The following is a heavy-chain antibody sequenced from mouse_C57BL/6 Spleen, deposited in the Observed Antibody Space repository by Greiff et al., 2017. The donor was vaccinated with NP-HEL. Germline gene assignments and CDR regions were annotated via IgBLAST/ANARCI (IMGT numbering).Heavy chain of an antibody. CDR2: ICRGGDFI. J-gene: IGHJ3*01. D-gene: IGHD2-4*01. CDR3: TRERGIYYDYDGPFAY. Sequence: EVKLEESGEGLVKPGGSLKLSCAASGFTFSSYAMSWVRQTPEKRLEWVAYICRGGDFIYYADTVKGRFTLSRDNARNTLYLQMSSLKSEDTAMYYCTRERGIYYDYDGPFAYWGQGTLVTVSA. CDR1: GFTFSSYA. V-gene: IGHV5-9-1*02.